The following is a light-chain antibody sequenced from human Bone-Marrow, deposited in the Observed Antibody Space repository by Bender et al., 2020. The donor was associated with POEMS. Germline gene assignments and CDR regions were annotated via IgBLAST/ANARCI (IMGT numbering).Light chain of an antibody. J-gene: IGLJ2*01. CDR3: TSYAGRNTVI. CDR2: SSH. Sequence: QSVLTQPPSASGTPGQRVTISCSGGSSNIGAHAVNWYQHLPGTAPKLLIYSSHRRPSEVPDRFSGSRSGKTASLTVSGLHTEDEADYYCTSYAGRNTVIFGRGTKLTVL. CDR1: SSNIGAHA. V-gene: IGLV1-44*01.